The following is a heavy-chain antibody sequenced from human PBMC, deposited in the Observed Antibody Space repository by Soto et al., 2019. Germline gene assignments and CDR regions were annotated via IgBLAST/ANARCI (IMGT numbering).Heavy chain of an antibody. CDR3: ARDRAYNCFDY. CDR2: INLDGSER. D-gene: IGHD5-18*01. J-gene: IGHJ4*02. V-gene: IGHV3-7*05. CDR1: GFTFRPYA. Sequence: PGGSLRLSCVGSGFTFRPYAMSWVRQAPGKGLEWVANINLDGSERNYVDSVKGRFTISRDNAKNLLYLQMNSLRAEDTAVYYCARDRAYNCFDYWGQGTLVTVSS.